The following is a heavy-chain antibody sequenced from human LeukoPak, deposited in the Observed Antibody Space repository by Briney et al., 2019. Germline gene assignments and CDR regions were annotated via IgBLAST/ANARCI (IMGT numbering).Heavy chain of an antibody. CDR3: AKAPVTSCRGAFCYPFDY. CDR2: INSDGSST. D-gene: IGHD2-15*01. CDR1: RFTFSNYW. Sequence: GGSLRLSCAASRFTFSNYWMHWVRQAPGKGLVWVSRINSDGSSTTYADSVKGRFTVPRDNAKNTPYLQMNSLRAEDAAVYYCAKAPVTSCRGAFCYPFDYWGQGTLVTVSS. J-gene: IGHJ4*02. V-gene: IGHV3-74*01.